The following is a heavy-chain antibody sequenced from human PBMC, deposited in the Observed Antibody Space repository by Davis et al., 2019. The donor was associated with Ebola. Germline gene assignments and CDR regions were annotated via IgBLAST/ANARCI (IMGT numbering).Heavy chain of an antibody. CDR2: IYPGDSDT. CDR1: GYSFSSYW. Sequence: GESLKISCKGSGYSFSSYWIAWVRQMPGKGLEWMGIIYPGDSDTIYSPSFQGQVTISADKSISTAYLQWSSLKASDTAMYYCARQGYCNSTSCNNWFDPWGQGTLVTVSS. CDR3: ARQGYCNSTSCNNWFDP. D-gene: IGHD2-2*01. V-gene: IGHV5-51*01. J-gene: IGHJ5*02.